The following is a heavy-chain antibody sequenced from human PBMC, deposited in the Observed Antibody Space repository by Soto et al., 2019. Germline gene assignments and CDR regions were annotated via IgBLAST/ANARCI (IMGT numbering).Heavy chain of an antibody. CDR1: GRIFSSFP. Sequence: QVQVVQSGAEVKKPGSSVKISCKASGRIFSSFPTSWVRQVPGQRLEWMGGVISASGSVTYAPQFQGRVTIAAVTSAGIGYLELTSLTSEDTAIYYCAKVGSRDGYHYVLDQWGPGTMVTVSS. V-gene: IGHV1-69*06. J-gene: IGHJ1*01. D-gene: IGHD3-10*02. CDR2: VISASGSV. CDR3: AKVGSRDGYHYVLDQ.